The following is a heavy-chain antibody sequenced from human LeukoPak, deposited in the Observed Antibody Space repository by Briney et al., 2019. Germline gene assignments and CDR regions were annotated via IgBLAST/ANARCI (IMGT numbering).Heavy chain of an antibody. J-gene: IGHJ4*02. CDR3: AKDNPLSGSGGSFDY. CDR2: ISYDGSNK. Sequence: GGSLRLSCAASGFTFSSYAMHWVRQAPGKGLEWVAVISYDGSNKYYADSVKGRFTISRDNSKNTLYLQMNSLRAEDTAVYYCAKDNPLSGSGGSFDYWGQGTLVTVSS. CDR1: GFTFSSYA. V-gene: IGHV3-30*04. D-gene: IGHD3-10*01.